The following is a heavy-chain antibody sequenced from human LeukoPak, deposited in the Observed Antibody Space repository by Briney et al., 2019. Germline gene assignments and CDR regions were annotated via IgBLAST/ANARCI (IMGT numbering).Heavy chain of an antibody. V-gene: IGHV3-30*18. CDR3: AKDVGGTI. Sequence: GGSLRLSCAASGFAFSTSIMHWVRQAPGKGLEWVAVISYDGNNKYYADSVKGRFTISRDNSKSTLYVQMNSLRAEDTAVYYCAKDVGGTIWGQGTLVTVSS. CDR1: GFAFSTSI. CDR2: ISYDGNNK. J-gene: IGHJ4*02. D-gene: IGHD1-26*01.